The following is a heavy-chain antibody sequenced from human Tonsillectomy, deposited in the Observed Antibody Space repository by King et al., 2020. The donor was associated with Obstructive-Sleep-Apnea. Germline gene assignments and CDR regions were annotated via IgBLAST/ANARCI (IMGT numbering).Heavy chain of an antibody. D-gene: IGHD6-13*01. CDR3: ARVAQQLIRFAWFDP. V-gene: IGHV3-11*01. CDR1: GFTFSDYY. Sequence: VQLVESGGGLVKPGGSLRLSCAASGFTFSDYYMSWIRQAPGKGLEWVSYISSSSRTIYYADSVEGRFTISRDNAENSLYLQMNSLRAEDTAVYYCARVAQQLIRFAWFDPWGQGTLVTVSS. CDR2: ISSSSRTI. J-gene: IGHJ5*02.